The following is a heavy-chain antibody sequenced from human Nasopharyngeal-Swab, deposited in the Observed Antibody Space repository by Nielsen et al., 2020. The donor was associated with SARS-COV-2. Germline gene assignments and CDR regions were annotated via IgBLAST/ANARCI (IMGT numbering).Heavy chain of an antibody. J-gene: IGHJ5*02. CDR1: GYTFTSYY. V-gene: IGHV1-46*01. Sequence: ASVKVSCKASGYTFTSYYMHWVRQATGQGLEWMGIINPSGGSTSYAQKFQGRVTMTRDTSTSTVYMELSSLRSEDTAVYYCARDRGYFDPLGWFDPWGQGTLVTVSS. D-gene: IGHD3-9*01. CDR3: ARDRGYFDPLGWFDP. CDR2: INPSGGST.